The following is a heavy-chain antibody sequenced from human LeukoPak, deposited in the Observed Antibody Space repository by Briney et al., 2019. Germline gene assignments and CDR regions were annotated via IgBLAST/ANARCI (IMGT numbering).Heavy chain of an antibody. V-gene: IGHV4-59*01. CDR2: IYYSGST. CDR3: ARIPNGSWYYFDY. Sequence: SETLSLTCTVSGGSISSYYWSWIRQPPGKGLEWIGYIYYSGSTNYNPSLKSRVTISVDTSKNQFSLKLSSVTAADTAVYYCARIPNGSWYYFDYWGQGTLVTVSS. J-gene: IGHJ4*02. D-gene: IGHD6-13*01. CDR1: GGSISSYY.